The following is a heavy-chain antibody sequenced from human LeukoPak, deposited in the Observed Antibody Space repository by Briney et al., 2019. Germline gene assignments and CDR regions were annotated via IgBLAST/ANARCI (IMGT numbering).Heavy chain of an antibody. V-gene: IGHV3-23*01. CDR3: AKDRSSGWRNLLDY. Sequence: PGGSLRLSCAASGFTFSSYAMSWVRQAPGKGLEWVSGISGSGGSTVYVDSVKGRFTISRDNFKNTVFLQLNSLRAEDTAVYYCAKDRSSGWRNLLDYWGQGTLVTVSS. CDR1: GFTFSSYA. J-gene: IGHJ4*02. D-gene: IGHD6-19*01. CDR2: ISGSGGST.